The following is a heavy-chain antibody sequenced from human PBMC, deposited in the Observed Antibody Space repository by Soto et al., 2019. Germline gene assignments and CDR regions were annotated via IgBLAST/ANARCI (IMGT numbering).Heavy chain of an antibody. Sequence: QVQLVQSGAEVKKPGASVKVSCKASGYTFTSYTMHWVRQAPGQRLEWMGWINAGNGNTKYSQMFQGRVTITRDTSASTAYMGLSSLRSEDTAVYYCASSYYYDGGGYVSLYYCYGMDVWGQGTTVTVSS. V-gene: IGHV1-3*01. J-gene: IGHJ6*02. CDR1: GYTFTSYT. D-gene: IGHD3-22*01. CDR3: ASSYYYDGGGYVSLYYCYGMDV. CDR2: INAGNGNT.